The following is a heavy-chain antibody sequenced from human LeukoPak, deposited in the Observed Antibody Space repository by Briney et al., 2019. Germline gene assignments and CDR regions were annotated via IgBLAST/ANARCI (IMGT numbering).Heavy chain of an antibody. V-gene: IGHV3-11*04. CDR3: ARDSRDYYGSGSYFAFDI. D-gene: IGHD3-10*01. CDR2: ISSSGTAV. CDR1: GFTFSDYY. J-gene: IGHJ3*02. Sequence: GGSLRLSCAASGFTFSDYYMSWIRQAPGKGLEWVSHISSSGTAVFYADSVKGRFTIARDNAKNSLYLQMNSLRAEDTAVYYCARDSRDYYGSGSYFAFDIWGQGIMVTVSS.